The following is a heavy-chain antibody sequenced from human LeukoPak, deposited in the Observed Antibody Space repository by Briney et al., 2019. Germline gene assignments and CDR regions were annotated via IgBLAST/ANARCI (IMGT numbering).Heavy chain of an antibody. CDR1: GYTFTGYY. D-gene: IGHD6-19*01. V-gene: IGHV1-2*02. Sequence: ASVKVSCKASGYTFTGYYMHWVRQAPGQGLERMGWINPNSGGTNYAQKFQGRVTMTRDTSISTAYMELSRLRSDDTAVYYCAREPSYSSGCLRGWGQGTLVTVSS. J-gene: IGHJ4*02. CDR2: INPNSGGT. CDR3: AREPSYSSGCLRG.